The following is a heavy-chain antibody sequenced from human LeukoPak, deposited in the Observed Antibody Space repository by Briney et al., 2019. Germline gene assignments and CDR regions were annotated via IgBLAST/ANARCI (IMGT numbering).Heavy chain of an antibody. D-gene: IGHD3-16*01. V-gene: IGHV4-59*08. CDR1: GGSISSYY. J-gene: IGHJ4*02. CDR2: IYYSGST. Sequence: PSETLSLTCTVSGGSISSYYWSWIRQPPGKGLEWIGYIYYSGSTTYNPSLKSRVTISVDTSKNQFSLKLSSVTAADTAVYYCASLNGGNWGQGTLVTVSS. CDR3: ASLNGGN.